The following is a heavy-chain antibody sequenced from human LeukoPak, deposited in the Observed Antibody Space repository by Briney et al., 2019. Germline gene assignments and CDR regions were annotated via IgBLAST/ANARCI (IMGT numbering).Heavy chain of an antibody. CDR3: ARDGGHHGDLDY. D-gene: IGHD4-17*01. V-gene: IGHV3-7*01. J-gene: IGHJ4*02. Sequence: PGGSLRLSCAASGFTFSTYWMTWVRPAPGKGLEWVAYINQDESKKYYVDSVKGRFTISRDNAKKSLNLQMNSLRVEDTAVYFCARDGGHHGDLDYWGQGTLVTVSS. CDR1: GFTFSTYW. CDR2: INQDESKK.